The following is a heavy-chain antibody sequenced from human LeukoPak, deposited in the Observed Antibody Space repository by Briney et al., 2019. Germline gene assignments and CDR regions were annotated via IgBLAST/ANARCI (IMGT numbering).Heavy chain of an antibody. Sequence: KPSETLSLTCTVSGGSISNYYWSWIRQPPGKGLEWIGYIYYSGSTNYIPSLKSRVTISVDTSKNQFSLKLSSVTAADTAVYYCARELGYCSGGNCHSLYYFDYWGQGTLVTVSS. D-gene: IGHD2-15*01. J-gene: IGHJ4*02. V-gene: IGHV4-59*01. CDR3: ARELGYCSGGNCHSLYYFDY. CDR2: IYYSGST. CDR1: GGSISNYY.